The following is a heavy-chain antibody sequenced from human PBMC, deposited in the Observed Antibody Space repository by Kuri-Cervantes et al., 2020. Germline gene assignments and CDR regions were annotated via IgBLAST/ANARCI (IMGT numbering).Heavy chain of an antibody. V-gene: IGHV3-30*18. CDR1: GFTFSSYG. Sequence: GESLKISCAASGFTFSSYGMHWVRQAPGKGLEWVAVISYDGSNKYYADSVKGRFTISRDNSKNTLYLQMNSLRAEDTAVYYCAKLGYGDYTSLDAFDIWGQGTMVTV. D-gene: IGHD4-17*01. CDR3: AKLGYGDYTSLDAFDI. CDR2: ISYDGSNK. J-gene: IGHJ3*02.